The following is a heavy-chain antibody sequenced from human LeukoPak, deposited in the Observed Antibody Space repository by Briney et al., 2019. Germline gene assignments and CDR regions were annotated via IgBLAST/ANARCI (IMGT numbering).Heavy chain of an antibody. CDR3: ARSSADQDIVVVVAATPNCFDY. CDR2: IYYSGST. Sequence: SETLSLTCTVSGGSISSSSYYWGWIRQPPGKGLEWIGSIYYSGSTYYNPSLKSRVTISVDTSKNQFSLKLSSVTAADTAVYYCARSSADQDIVVVVAATPNCFDYWGQGTLVTVSS. V-gene: IGHV4-39*07. CDR1: GGSISSSSYY. D-gene: IGHD2-15*01. J-gene: IGHJ4*02.